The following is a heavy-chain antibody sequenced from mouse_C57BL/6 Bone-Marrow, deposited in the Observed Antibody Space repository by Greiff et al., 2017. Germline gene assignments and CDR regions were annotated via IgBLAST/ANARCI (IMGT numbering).Heavy chain of an antibody. V-gene: IGHV14-4*01. CDR2: IDPENGDT. D-gene: IGHD1-3*01. CDR3: TTGVLLN. J-gene: IGHJ3*01. CDR1: GFNIKDDY. Sequence: EVMLVESGAELVRPGASVKLSCTASGFNIKDDYMHWVKQRPEQGLEWIGWIDPENGDTDYASKFQGKATITADTSSNTAYLQLSSLTSEDTAVYYCTTGVLLNWGQGTLVTVSA.